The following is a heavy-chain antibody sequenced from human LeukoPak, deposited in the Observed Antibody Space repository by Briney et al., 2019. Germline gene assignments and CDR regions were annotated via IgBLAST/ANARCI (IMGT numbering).Heavy chain of an antibody. CDR1: GGSISSYY. Sequence: PSETLSLTCTASGGSISSYYWSWIRQPAGKGLEWIGRIYTSGSTNYNPSLKSRVTMSVDTSKNQFSLKLSSVTAADTAVYYCVISSGYYTYDYWGQGTLVTVSS. CDR3: VISSGYYTYDY. CDR2: IYTSGST. V-gene: IGHV4-4*07. D-gene: IGHD3-22*01. J-gene: IGHJ4*02.